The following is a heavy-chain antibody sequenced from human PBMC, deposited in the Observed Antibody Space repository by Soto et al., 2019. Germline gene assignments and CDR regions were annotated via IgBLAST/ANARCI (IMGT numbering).Heavy chain of an antibody. V-gene: IGHV1-18*01. CDR2: ISAYNGNT. CDR1: GYSNTIYV. Sequence: ASVNGSCKTSGYSNTIYVISWLRQTPGQGLEWMGWISAYNGNTNYAQKLQGRVTMTTDTSTSTAYMELRSLRSDDTAVYYCARFRSYSSSSTWFDPWGQGTLVTVSS. J-gene: IGHJ5*02. CDR3: ARFRSYSSSSTWFDP. D-gene: IGHD6-6*01.